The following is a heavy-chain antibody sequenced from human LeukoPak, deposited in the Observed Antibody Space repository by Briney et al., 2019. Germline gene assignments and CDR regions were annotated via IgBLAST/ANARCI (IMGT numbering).Heavy chain of an antibody. CDR2: TNLHGTAV. CDR3: ASAYTYVRLGDH. J-gene: IGHJ4*02. Sequence: GGSLRLSCAVSGLIFSNYWMHWVRQAPGKGLVWVARTNLHGTAVDYADPVKGRLTISRDNSKNMLFLQMNSLRVEDTAVYYCASAYTYVRLGDHWGQGTLVTVSP. D-gene: IGHD3-10*02. V-gene: IGHV3-74*01. CDR1: GLIFSNYW.